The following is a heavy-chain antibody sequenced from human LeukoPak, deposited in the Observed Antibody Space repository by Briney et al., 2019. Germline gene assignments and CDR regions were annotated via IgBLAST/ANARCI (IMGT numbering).Heavy chain of an antibody. J-gene: IGHJ6*03. D-gene: IGHD3-3*01. V-gene: IGHV3-48*02. CDR1: GFTFSSYS. CDR2: ISSSSSTI. CDR3: ARDRNTIVGVVIRYIDV. Sequence: PGGPLRLSCAASGFTFSSYSMNWVRQAPGKGLEWVSYISSSSSTIYYAYSVKGRCTISRYNDKNSLYLQMNSLRDEDTAVYYCARDRNTIVGVVIRYIDVWRKGTTVTVSS.